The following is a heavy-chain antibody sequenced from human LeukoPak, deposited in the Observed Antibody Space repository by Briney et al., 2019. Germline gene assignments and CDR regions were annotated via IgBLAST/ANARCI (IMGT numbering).Heavy chain of an antibody. D-gene: IGHD3-3*01. CDR2: IFYSGST. J-gene: IGHJ4*02. CDR3: ARGGFLEWLFFDY. Sequence: PSETLSLTCTVSSGSISTSNYYWGWVRQPPGKALEWIGNIFYSGSTYYSPSLKSRVTISLDTSRNQFSLKLNSVTAADTAVYYCARGGFLEWLFFDYWGQGTLVTVSS. CDR1: SGSISTSNYY. V-gene: IGHV4-39*07.